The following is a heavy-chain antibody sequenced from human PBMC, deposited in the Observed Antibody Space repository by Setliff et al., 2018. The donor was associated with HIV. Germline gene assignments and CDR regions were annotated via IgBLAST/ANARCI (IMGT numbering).Heavy chain of an antibody. CDR3: ARVQQQLLQEDDYFDY. CDR1: GFIFSSYA. J-gene: IGHJ4*02. CDR2: MSYDGNNK. D-gene: IGHD6-13*01. Sequence: PRGSLRLSCAASGFIFSSYAMHWVRQAPGKGLEWVAVMSYDGNNKYYADSVKGRFTISRDNSKNTLFLQMNSLRPEDTAVYYCARVQQQLLQEDDYFDYWGQGTLVTVSS. V-gene: IGHV3-30*01.